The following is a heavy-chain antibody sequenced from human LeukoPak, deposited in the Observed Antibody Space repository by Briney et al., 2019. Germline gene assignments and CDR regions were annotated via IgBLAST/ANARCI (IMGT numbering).Heavy chain of an antibody. J-gene: IGHJ4*02. V-gene: IGHV3-7*01. CDR2: IKQDGSKK. D-gene: IGHD1-26*01. Sequence: GGSLRLSCVASGFPFSSYWMTWVRQAPGKGLEWVANIKQDGSKKSYVDSVKGRFTISRDNAKNSLYLQMNSLRAGDTAVYYCARDRVGALDYWGQGTLVTVSS. CDR1: GFPFSSYW. CDR3: ARDRVGALDY.